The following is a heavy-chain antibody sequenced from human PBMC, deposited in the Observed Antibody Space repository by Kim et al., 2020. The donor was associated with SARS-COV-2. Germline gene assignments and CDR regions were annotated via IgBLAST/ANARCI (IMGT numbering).Heavy chain of an antibody. J-gene: IGHJ4*02. CDR2: IYYSGST. V-gene: IGHV4-59*13. CDR3: ARAQILNYYDSSGYYFDY. D-gene: IGHD3-22*01. Sequence: SETLSLTCTVSGRSISSYYWSWIRQPPGKGLEWIGYIYYSGSTNYNPSLKSRVTISVDTSKNQFSLKLSSVTAADTAVYYCARAQILNYYDSSGYYFDYWGQGTLVTVSS. CDR1: GRSISSYY.